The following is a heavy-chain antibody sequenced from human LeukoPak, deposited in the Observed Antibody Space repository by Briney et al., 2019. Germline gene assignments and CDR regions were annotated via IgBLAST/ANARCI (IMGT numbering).Heavy chain of an antibody. D-gene: IGHD3-10*01. J-gene: IGHJ4*02. CDR2: INHSGGT. CDR3: ARGVDYYGV. Sequence: SETLSLTCGVYGGSFSGYSWNWIRQPPMKGLEWIGEINHSGGTNYNPSLKSRVTISVDTSKKQFSLKLSSVTAADTAVYYCARGVDYYGVWGQGTLVTVSS. CDR1: GGSFSGYS. V-gene: IGHV4-34*01.